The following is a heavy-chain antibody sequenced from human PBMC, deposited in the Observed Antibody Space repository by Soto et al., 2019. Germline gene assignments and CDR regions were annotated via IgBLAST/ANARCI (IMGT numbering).Heavy chain of an antibody. V-gene: IGHV3-30-3*01. CDR2: ISKDGSVI. J-gene: IGHJ4*02. Sequence: QVQLVESGGGVVQPGGSLRLSCAASGFSFSRFAIHWVRQAPGKGLEWVAVISKDGSVIYYADSVKGRFTISRDNSKSSLFLHVNSLTSEETAVYHCARSRSGAVPDSLGFWGQGTLVTFSA. CDR1: GFSFSRFA. CDR3: ARSRSGAVPDSLGF. D-gene: IGHD3-3*01.